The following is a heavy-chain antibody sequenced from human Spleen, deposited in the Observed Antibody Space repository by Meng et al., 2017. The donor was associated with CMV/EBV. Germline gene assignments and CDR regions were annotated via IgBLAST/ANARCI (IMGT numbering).Heavy chain of an antibody. D-gene: IGHD5-12*01. J-gene: IGHJ5*02. Sequence: FSRISLRSSGVAVGWVRQTPGRTLGWLALVYWDDDERYSTSLKSRLTIIHDNSKNQVVLTMTNVDPEDTATYYCAHSRLTVQWFDPWGQGTLVTVSS. CDR3: AHSRLTVQWFDP. V-gene: IGHV2-5*02. CDR1: RISLRSSGVA. CDR2: VYWDDDE.